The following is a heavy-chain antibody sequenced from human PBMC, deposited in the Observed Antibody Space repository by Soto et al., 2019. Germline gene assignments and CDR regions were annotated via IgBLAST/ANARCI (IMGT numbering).Heavy chain of an antibody. D-gene: IGHD6-13*01. CDR1: GYTFTSYA. Sequence: GASVKVSCKASGYTFTSYAMHWVRQAPGQRLEWMGWINAGNGNTKYSQKFQGRVTITRDTSASTAYMELSSLRSEDTAVYYCARGRIAAAGTELLSWFDPWGQGTLVTVS. J-gene: IGHJ5*02. CDR3: ARGRIAAAGTELLSWFDP. CDR2: INAGNGNT. V-gene: IGHV1-3*01.